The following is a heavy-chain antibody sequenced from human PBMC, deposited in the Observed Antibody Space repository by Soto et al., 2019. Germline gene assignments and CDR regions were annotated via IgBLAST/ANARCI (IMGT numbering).Heavy chain of an antibody. V-gene: IGHV1-69*02. CDR2: FIPILDMA. CDR1: GGTFNTYT. J-gene: IGHJ4*02. D-gene: IGHD2-21*01. Sequence: QVQVVQSGAEVKKPESSVKVSCKPSGGTFNTYTVNWVRLAPGHGLEWMGRFIPILDMANYAQKFQDRVTITADISTFTAYMDLNSLTSDDTAVYYCAITYCRDNSCPRDFDFWGPGTRVTVSS. CDR3: AITYCRDNSCPRDFDF.